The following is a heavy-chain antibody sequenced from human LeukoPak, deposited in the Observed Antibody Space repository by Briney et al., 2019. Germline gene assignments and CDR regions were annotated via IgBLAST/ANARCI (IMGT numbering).Heavy chain of an antibody. CDR1: GDSISSYY. V-gene: IGHV4-4*07. D-gene: IGHD6-19*01. CDR2: IYTSGSS. CDR3: ARATPPAD. J-gene: IGHJ4*02. Sequence: SETLSLTCTVSGDSISSYYWSWIRQPAGEGLKWIGRIYTSGSSNYNPSLKSRVTMSVDTSKNQFSLKLSSVTAADTAIYYCARATPPADWGQGTLVTVSS.